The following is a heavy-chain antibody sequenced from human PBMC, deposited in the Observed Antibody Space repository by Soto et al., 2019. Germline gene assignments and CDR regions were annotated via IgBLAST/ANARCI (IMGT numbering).Heavy chain of an antibody. CDR1: GGSISSSSYY. Sequence: LSETLSLTCTVSGGSISSSSYYWGWIRQPPGKGLEWIGSIYYSGSTYYNPSLKSRVTISVDTSKSQFSLKLSSVTAADTAVYYCARLTPLKVTIFGVVTIYYYYGMDVWGQGTTVTVSS. CDR3: ARLTPLKVTIFGVVTIYYYYGMDV. D-gene: IGHD3-3*01. V-gene: IGHV4-39*01. J-gene: IGHJ6*02. CDR2: IYYSGST.